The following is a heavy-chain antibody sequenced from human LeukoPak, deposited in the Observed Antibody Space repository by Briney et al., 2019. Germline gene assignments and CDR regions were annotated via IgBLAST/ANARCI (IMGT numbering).Heavy chain of an antibody. CDR1: GFTFSSYW. J-gene: IGHJ4*02. D-gene: IGHD2-2*01. Sequence: PGGSLRLSCAASGFTFSSYWMHWVRQAPGKGLEWVALISYDGSNEHYADSVKGRFTISRDNSKNTLYLQMNSLRAEDTAVYYCAKLYAILGLVPAAPENPDFDYWGQGTLVTVSS. V-gene: IGHV3-30*18. CDR3: AKLYAILGLVPAAPENPDFDY. CDR2: ISYDGSNE.